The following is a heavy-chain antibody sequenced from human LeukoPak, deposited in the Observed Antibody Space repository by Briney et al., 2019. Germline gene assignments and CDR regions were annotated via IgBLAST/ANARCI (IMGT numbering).Heavy chain of an antibody. V-gene: IGHV1-18*01. D-gene: IGHD6-19*01. CDR1: GYTFTSYG. J-gene: IGHJ3*02. CDR2: ISAYNGNT. Sequence: GASVKVSCKASGYTFTSYGISWVRQAPGQGLEWMGWISAYNGNTNYAQKLQGRVTMTTDTSTSTAYMELRSLRSDDTAVYYCARDHGYSSGWYQRYDAFDIWGQGTMVTVSS. CDR3: ARDHGYSSGWYQRYDAFDI.